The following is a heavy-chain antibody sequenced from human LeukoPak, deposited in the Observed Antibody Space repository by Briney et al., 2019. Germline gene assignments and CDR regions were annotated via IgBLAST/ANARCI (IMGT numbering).Heavy chain of an antibody. CDR3: ARDRLPGYSYGCWFDP. Sequence: ASVKVSCEASGYTFTGYYMHWVRQAPGQGLEWMGWINPNSGGTNYAQKFQGRVTMTRDTSISTAYMELSRLRSDDTAVYYCARDRLPGYSYGCWFDPWGQGTLVTVSS. J-gene: IGHJ5*02. CDR1: GYTFTGYY. CDR2: INPNSGGT. D-gene: IGHD5-18*01. V-gene: IGHV1-2*02.